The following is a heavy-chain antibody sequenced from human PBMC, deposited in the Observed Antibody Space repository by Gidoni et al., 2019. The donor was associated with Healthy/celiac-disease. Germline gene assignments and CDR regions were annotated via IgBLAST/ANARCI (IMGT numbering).Heavy chain of an antibody. Sequence: EVQLVESGVGLVKPGGSLRLSCSASGFTFSNAWMSWVRQAPGKGLEWVGRIKSKTDGGTTDYAAPVKGRFTISRDDSKNTLYLQMNSLKTEDTAVYYCTSQGDSSSWPYWGQGTLVTVSS. CDR2: IKSKTDGGTT. J-gene: IGHJ4*02. D-gene: IGHD6-13*01. CDR3: TSQGDSSSWPY. CDR1: GFTFSNAW. V-gene: IGHV3-15*01.